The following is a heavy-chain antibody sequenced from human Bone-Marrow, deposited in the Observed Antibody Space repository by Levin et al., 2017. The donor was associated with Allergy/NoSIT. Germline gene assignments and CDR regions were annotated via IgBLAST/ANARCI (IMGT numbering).Heavy chain of an antibody. CDR3: ARSSTLVGGTWGPSSGFDY. V-gene: IGHV1-8*01. Sequence: GESLKISCKASGYTFTTFDINWVRQASGQGLEWMGWMNPDSGNTGSAQKFQGRVIMTRDTSISTAYMEVSSLTSEDTAVYYCARSSTLVGGTWGPSSGFDYWGQGALVTVSS. D-gene: IGHD2-15*01. CDR2: MNPDSGNT. CDR1: GYTFTTFD. J-gene: IGHJ4*02.